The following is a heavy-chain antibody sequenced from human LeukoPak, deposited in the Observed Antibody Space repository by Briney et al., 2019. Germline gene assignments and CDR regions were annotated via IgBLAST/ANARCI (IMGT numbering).Heavy chain of an antibody. V-gene: IGHV1-69*06. J-gene: IGHJ6*03. Sequence: GSSVKVSCKASGGTFSSYAISWVRQAPGQGLEWMGGIIPIFGTANYAQKFQGRVTITADKSTSTAYMELSSLRSEDTAVYYCARTMVRGPNYYYYMDVWGKGTTVTVSS. CDR2: IIPIFGTA. D-gene: IGHD3-10*01. CDR3: ARTMVRGPNYYYYMDV. CDR1: GGTFSSYA.